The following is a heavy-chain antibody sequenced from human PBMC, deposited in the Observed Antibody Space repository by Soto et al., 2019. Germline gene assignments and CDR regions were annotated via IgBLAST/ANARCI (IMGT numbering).Heavy chain of an antibody. Sequence: QVQLVESGGGVVQPGRSLRLSCAASGFTFSSYGMHWVRQAPGKGLEWVAVISYAGSNKYYADSVKGRFTISRDNSKNTPYLQMNSLRAEDTAVYYCAKVPLTTVVTSSFYYYYGMDVWGQGTTVTVSS. CDR3: AKVPLTTVVTSSFYYYYGMDV. CDR1: GFTFSSYG. CDR2: ISYAGSNK. D-gene: IGHD4-17*01. J-gene: IGHJ6*02. V-gene: IGHV3-30*18.